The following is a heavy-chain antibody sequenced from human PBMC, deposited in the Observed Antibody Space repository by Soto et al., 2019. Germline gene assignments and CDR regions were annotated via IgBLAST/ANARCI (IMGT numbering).Heavy chain of an antibody. Sequence: GASVKVSCKASGYTFTSYAMHWVRQAPGQRLEWMGWINANSGNTKYAQKFQGRVTMTRNTSISTAYMELSSLRSEDTAVYYCAGMYSSSWYARYYYYMDVWGKGTTVTVSS. V-gene: IGHV1-3*01. J-gene: IGHJ6*03. CDR1: GYTFTSYA. D-gene: IGHD6-13*01. CDR3: AGMYSSSWYARYYYYMDV. CDR2: INANSGNT.